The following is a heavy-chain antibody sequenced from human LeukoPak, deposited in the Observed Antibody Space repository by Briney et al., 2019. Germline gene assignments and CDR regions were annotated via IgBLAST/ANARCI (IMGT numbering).Heavy chain of an antibody. CDR2: IYTSGST. V-gene: IGHV4-4*07. D-gene: IGHD3-10*01. CDR3: ARDFPSFGFDY. Sequence: KPSETLSLTCTVSGGPFSSYYGSWIRQPAGKGREGLGRIYTSGSTNYNPSLKSRVTMSVDTSKNQFSLKLSSVTAADTAVYYCARDFPSFGFDYWGQGTLVTVSS. J-gene: IGHJ4*02. CDR1: GGPFSSYY.